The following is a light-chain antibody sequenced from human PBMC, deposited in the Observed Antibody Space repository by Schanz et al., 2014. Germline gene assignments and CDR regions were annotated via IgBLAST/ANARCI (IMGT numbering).Light chain of an antibody. CDR2: EVN. CDR3: AAWDDSLNGWV. Sequence: QSALTQPASVSGSPGQSITISCTGTSSDVGSYNFVSWYQQHPGKAPKLMIYEVNKRPSGVSNRFSGSKSGNTASLAISGLLSEDEADYYCAAWDDSLNGWVFGGGTKLTVL. J-gene: IGLJ3*02. CDR1: SSDVGSYNF. V-gene: IGLV2-14*02.